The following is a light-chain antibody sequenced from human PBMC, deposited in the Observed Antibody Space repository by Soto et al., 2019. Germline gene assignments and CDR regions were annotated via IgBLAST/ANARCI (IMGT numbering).Light chain of an antibody. Sequence: QSALTQPASVSGSPGQSITISCTGVSSGVGSYNFVSWYQQHPGKAPKLIIYAGTKRPSGVSDRFSGSKSGNTASLTVSGLQAEDEADYYCSSYAGSSNVFGTGTKLTVL. CDR3: SSYAGSSNV. V-gene: IGLV2-14*02. CDR2: AGT. CDR1: SSGVGSYNF. J-gene: IGLJ1*01.